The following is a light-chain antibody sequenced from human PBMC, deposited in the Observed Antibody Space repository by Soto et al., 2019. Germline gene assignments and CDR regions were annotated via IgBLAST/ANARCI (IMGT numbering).Light chain of an antibody. V-gene: IGLV1-40*01. CDR1: SSNIGAGYD. CDR3: QSFDRSLSGRV. J-gene: IGLJ3*02. CDR2: DNN. Sequence: QLVLTQPPSVSGAPGQRVTISCTGSSSNIGAGYDVHWYQQLPRTAPKLLIYDNNNRPSGVPDRFAGSKSGTSASLAITGLQAEDEADYYCQSFDRSLSGRVFGGGTKVTVL.